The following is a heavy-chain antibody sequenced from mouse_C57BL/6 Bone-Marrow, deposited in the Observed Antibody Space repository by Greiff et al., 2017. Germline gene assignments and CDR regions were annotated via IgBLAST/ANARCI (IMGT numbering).Heavy chain of an antibody. CDR3: ARITTVVATGYYAMDY. J-gene: IGHJ4*01. CDR1: GYTFTSYW. D-gene: IGHD1-1*01. Sequence: QVLLQQPGAELVKPGASVKLSCKASGYTFTSYWMQWVKQRPGQGLEWIGEIDPSDSYTNYNQKFKGKATLTVDTSSSTAYMQLRSLTSEDSAVYCCARITTVVATGYYAMDYWGQGTSVTVSS. V-gene: IGHV1-50*01. CDR2: IDPSDSYT.